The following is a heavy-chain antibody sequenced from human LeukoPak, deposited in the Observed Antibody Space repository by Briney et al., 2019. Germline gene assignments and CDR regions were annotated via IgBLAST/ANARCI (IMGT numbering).Heavy chain of an antibody. CDR1: GFTLSSYA. J-gene: IGHJ3*02. D-gene: IGHD3-10*01. V-gene: IGHV3-30*04. CDR2: ISYDGSNK. CDR3: AKDLRRFGVGCAFDI. Sequence: GGSLRLSCAASGFTLSSYAMHWVRQAPGKGLEWVAVISYDGSNKYYADSVKGRFTISRDNSKNVLYLQMNSLRAEDTAVYYCAKDLRRFGVGCAFDIWGQGTMVTVSS.